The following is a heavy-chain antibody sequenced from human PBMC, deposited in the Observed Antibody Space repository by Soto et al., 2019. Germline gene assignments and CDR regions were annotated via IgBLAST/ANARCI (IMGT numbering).Heavy chain of an antibody. Sequence: GASVKVSCKASGGTFSSYAISWVRQAPGQGLEWMGGIIPIFGTANYAQKFQGRVTITADESTSTAYMELSSLRSEDTAVYYCARPGQAGIAAAGTGYYYGMDVWGQGTTVTVSS. CDR2: IIPIFGTA. CDR1: GGTFSSYA. V-gene: IGHV1-69*13. J-gene: IGHJ6*02. D-gene: IGHD6-13*01. CDR3: ARPGQAGIAAAGTGYYYGMDV.